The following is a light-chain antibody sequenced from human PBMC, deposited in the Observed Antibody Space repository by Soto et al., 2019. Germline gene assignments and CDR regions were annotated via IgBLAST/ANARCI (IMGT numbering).Light chain of an antibody. CDR2: GAS. CDR3: QQYDNSPIT. Sequence: DIVMTQSPDTLSVSPGERASLSCGASQSISSSFLAWYQQKPGQAPRLLIYGASSRATGIPDRFSGTGSETDFTLTISRLEPEDFAVYYCQQYDNSPITFGQGTRLEIK. CDR1: QSISSSF. V-gene: IGKV3-20*01. J-gene: IGKJ5*01.